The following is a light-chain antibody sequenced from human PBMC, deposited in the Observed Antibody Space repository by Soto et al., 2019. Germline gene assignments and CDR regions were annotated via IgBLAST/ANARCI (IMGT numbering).Light chain of an antibody. CDR1: SSNIGAGYD. CDR2: GNS. J-gene: IGLJ1*01. V-gene: IGLV1-40*01. CDR3: QSHDSSLSAYV. Sequence: QSVLTQPPSVSFAPGQRVTISCTGSSSNIGAGYDVHWYQQLPGTAPKLLIYGNSNRPSGVPDRFSGSKSGTSASLAITGLQAEDEADFYCQSHDSSLSAYVFGTGTKVTVL.